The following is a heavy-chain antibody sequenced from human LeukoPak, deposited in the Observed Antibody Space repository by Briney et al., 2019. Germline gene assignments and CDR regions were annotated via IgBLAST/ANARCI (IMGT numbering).Heavy chain of an antibody. CDR1: GFTFSRYG. CDR2: IRYDGSEE. V-gene: IGHV3-30*02. J-gene: IGHJ4*02. Sequence: GGSLRLSCGASGFTFSRYGVHWVRQAPGKGLEWVAFIRYDGSEEDYADSVRGRFTISRDNSKTTLFLQMNNVRPEDTAVYYCARDSGGALDYWGQGILVTVSS. CDR3: ARDSGGALDY. D-gene: IGHD3-10*01.